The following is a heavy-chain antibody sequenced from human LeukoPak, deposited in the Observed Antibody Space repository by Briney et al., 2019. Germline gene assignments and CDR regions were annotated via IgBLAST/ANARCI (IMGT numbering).Heavy chain of an antibody. J-gene: IGHJ3*02. CDR2: IVVHSGKT. Sequence: TSVKVSCKASGFTFSSSAVKWVRQARGQRLEWIGWIVVHSGKTNYAQKFQERVTITRAMSTSTAYMELSSLRSEDTAVYSCAADENCSSTSCYPYAFDIWGQGTMVTVSS. V-gene: IGHV1-58*01. CDR3: AADENCSSTSCYPYAFDI. CDR1: GFTFSSSA. D-gene: IGHD2-2*01.